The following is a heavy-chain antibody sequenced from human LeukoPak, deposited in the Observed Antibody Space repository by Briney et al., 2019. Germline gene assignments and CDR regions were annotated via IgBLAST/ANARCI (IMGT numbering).Heavy chain of an antibody. V-gene: IGHV3-74*01. CDR1: GLTFSKYW. CDR3: ATKQWLAPPPDS. D-gene: IGHD6-19*01. J-gene: IGHJ4*02. Sequence: GGSLRLSCAASGLTFSKYWMLWVRQAPGKGLESVSRINTDGTVTTYADSVKGRFTVSRDSADNTMFLQMNSVRDEDTAVYYCATKQWLAPPPDSWGQGTPVTASS. CDR2: INTDGTVT.